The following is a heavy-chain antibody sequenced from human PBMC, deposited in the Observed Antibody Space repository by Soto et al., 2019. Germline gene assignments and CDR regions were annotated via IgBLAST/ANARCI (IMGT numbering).Heavy chain of an antibody. V-gene: IGHV1-69*13. D-gene: IGHD3-22*01. Sequence: SVKVSCKASGGTFNNNGVTWVRQAPGQGLEWMGGLIPIFGTPSYAQRFQGRVTIIADESTSTAYMELSSLTSEDTAVYYCAIDRMHFDRTGYSGTRLFDPCGQGTLVTVCS. CDR1: GGTFNNNG. CDR2: LIPIFGTP. J-gene: IGHJ5*02. CDR3: AIDRMHFDRTGYSGTRLFDP.